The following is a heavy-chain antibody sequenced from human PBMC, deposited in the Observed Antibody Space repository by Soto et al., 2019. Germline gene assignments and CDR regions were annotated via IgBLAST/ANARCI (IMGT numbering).Heavy chain of an antibody. CDR3: ARWSDYGDYYFYGMDV. CDR2: VYYNGSN. J-gene: IGHJ6*02. CDR1: GASISGYY. V-gene: IGHV4-59*01. Sequence: QVQLQESGTGLVKPSETLSLTCTVSGASISGYYWSWIRQPPGKGLEWIGHVYYNGSNNYNPSLNSRVVISIDTSRSQFSLKLKSLTAADTAVYYCARWSDYGDYYFYGMDVWGQGTTVTVSS. D-gene: IGHD4-17*01.